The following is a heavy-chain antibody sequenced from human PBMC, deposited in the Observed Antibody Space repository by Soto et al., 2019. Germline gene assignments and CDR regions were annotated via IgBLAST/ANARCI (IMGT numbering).Heavy chain of an antibody. D-gene: IGHD2-8*02. V-gene: IGHV3-30-3*01. J-gene: IGHJ4*02. CDR2: ISYDGSSK. CDR3: ARENTVWHFDY. Sequence: QVQLVESGGGLVQPGKSLRLSCAASGFTFSTFAMHWVRQAPGKGLEWVALISYDGSSKYYTDSVKGRFTISRDNSKNTLYLQMNSLRAEDTAVYYCARENTVWHFDYWGQGTLVTVSS. CDR1: GFTFSTFA.